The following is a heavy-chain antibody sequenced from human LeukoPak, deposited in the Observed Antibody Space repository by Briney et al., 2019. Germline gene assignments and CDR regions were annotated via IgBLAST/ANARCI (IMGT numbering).Heavy chain of an antibody. D-gene: IGHD1-26*01. V-gene: IGHV4-59*08. CDR2: IYYSGSA. CDR3: ARSGPVGATWYFDL. J-gene: IGHJ2*01. CDR1: GGSISSYY. Sequence: MPSETLSLTCTVSGGSISSYYWSWIRQPPGKGLEWIGYIYYSGSANYNPSLKSRVTISVDTSKNQFSLKLSSVTAADTAVYYCARSGPVGATWYFDLWGRGTLVTVSS.